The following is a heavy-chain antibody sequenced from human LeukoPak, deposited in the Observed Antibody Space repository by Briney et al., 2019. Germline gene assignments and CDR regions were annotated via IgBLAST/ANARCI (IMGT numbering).Heavy chain of an antibody. CDR2: IYSGGST. J-gene: IGHJ4*02. CDR3: ARVLLSYFDY. V-gene: IGHV3-53*01. CDR1: GFTFSSYG. D-gene: IGHD2-21*01. Sequence: GGSLRLSCAASGFTFSSYGMHWVRQAPGKGLEWVSVIYSGGSTYYADSVKGRFTISRDNSKNTLYLQMNSLRAEDTAVYYCARVLLSYFDYWGQGTLVTVSS.